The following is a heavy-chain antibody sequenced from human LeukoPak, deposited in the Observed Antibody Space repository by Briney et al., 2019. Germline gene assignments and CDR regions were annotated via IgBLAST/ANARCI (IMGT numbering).Heavy chain of an antibody. J-gene: IGHJ6*03. CDR2: ISAYNGNT. D-gene: IGHD1/OR15-1a*01. CDR3: ARRLPTVALDRPNNYYYMDV. Sequence: EASVKVSCKAYGYTFTGYGISWVRQAPGQGLEWMGWISAYNGNTKYAQKLQGRVTMTTDTSMSTVYMELRSLRSDDTAVYYCARRLPTVALDRPNNYYYMDVWGKGTTVTVSS. CDR1: GYTFTGYG. V-gene: IGHV1-18*01.